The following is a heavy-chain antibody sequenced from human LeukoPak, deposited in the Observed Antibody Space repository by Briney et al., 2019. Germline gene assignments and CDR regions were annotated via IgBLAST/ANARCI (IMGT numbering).Heavy chain of an antibody. D-gene: IGHD3-22*01. CDR1: GGSISSSDYY. V-gene: IGHV4-39*01. CDR2: IFHSGST. CDR3: ARHRGYYDSSGDGYYFDY. J-gene: IGHJ4*02. Sequence: SETLSLTCTVSGGSISSSDYYWGWIRQPPGKGLEWIGSIFHSGSTYYNPSLKSRVTISVDTSKNQFSLKLSSVTAADTAMYYCARHRGYYDSSGDGYYFDYWGQGTLVTVSS.